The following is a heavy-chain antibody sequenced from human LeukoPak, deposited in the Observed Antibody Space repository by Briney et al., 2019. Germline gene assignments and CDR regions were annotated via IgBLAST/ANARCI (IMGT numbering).Heavy chain of an antibody. V-gene: IGHV3-30*04. CDR3: ARDISPHYGEQAGDY. D-gene: IGHD3-10*01. CDR1: GFTFSSYA. Sequence: GRSLRLSCAASGFTFSSYAMHWVRQAPGKGLEWVAVISYDGSNKYYADSVKGRFTISRDNAKNSLYLQMNSLRAEDTALYYCARDISPHYGEQAGDYWGQGTLVTVSS. CDR2: ISYDGSNK. J-gene: IGHJ4*02.